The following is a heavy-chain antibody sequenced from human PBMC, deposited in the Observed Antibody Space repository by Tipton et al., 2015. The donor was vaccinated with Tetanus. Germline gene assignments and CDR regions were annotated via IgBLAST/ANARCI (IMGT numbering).Heavy chain of an antibody. CDR1: GGSISSSSFY. CDR2: IYYSGST. Sequence: TLSLTCTVSGGSISSSSFYWGWIRQPPGKELEWIGSIYYSGSTYYNPSLKSRVTISIDTSKNQFSLRLSSVTAADTAVYYCSSSPGNQYLAFFDYWGRGTKVTVSS. CDR3: SSSPGNQYLAFFDY. J-gene: IGHJ4*02. V-gene: IGHV4-39*07. D-gene: IGHD3-3*02.